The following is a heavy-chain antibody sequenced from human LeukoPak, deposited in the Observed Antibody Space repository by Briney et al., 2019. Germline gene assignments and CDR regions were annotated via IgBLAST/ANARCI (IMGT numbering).Heavy chain of an antibody. V-gene: IGHV3-30*03. D-gene: IGHD1-26*01. Sequence: GGSLRLSCAASGFTFSTYAMHWVRQAPGKGLEWVALISFDGSNKYYADSVKGRFTISRDNSKNALYLQMSSLRAEDTAVYYCARTSGNYLYFDYWGQGTLVTVSS. CDR2: ISFDGSNK. CDR1: GFTFSTYA. CDR3: ARTSGNYLYFDY. J-gene: IGHJ4*02.